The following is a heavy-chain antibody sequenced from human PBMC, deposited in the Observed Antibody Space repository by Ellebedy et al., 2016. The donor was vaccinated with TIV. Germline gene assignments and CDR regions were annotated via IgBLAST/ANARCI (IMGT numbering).Heavy chain of an antibody. CDR1: GGSISSGGYY. D-gene: IGHD4-17*01. J-gene: IGHJ2*01. Sequence: SETLSLTCTVSGGSISSGGYYWSWIRQHPGKGLEWIGYIYYSGSTNYNPSLKSRVTISVDTSKNQFSLKLSSVTAADTAVYYCARPGDYGDYGPTAYFDLWGRGTLVTVSS. CDR2: IYYSGST. V-gene: IGHV4-61*08. CDR3: ARPGDYGDYGPTAYFDL.